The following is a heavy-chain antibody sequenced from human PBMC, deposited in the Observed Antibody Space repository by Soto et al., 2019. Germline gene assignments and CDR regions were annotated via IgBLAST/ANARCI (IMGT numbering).Heavy chain of an antibody. D-gene: IGHD3-3*01. J-gene: IGHJ4*02. CDR1: GFTFSGSA. CDR3: TRQLEWGSGDFDY. V-gene: IGHV3-73*01. Sequence: GGSLRLSCAASGFTFSGSAMHWVRQASGKGLEWVGRIRSKANSYATAYAASVKGRFTISRDDSKNTAYLQMNSLKTEDTAVYYCTRQLEWGSGDFDYWGQGTLVTVSS. CDR2: IRSKANSYAT.